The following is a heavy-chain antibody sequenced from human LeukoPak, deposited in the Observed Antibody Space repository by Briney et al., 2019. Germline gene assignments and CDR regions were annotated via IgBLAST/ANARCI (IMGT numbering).Heavy chain of an antibody. CDR2: IYYSGST. CDR1: GGSISSSSYY. J-gene: IGHJ4*02. D-gene: IGHD3-3*01. Sequence: SETLSLTCTVSGGSISSSSYYWGWIRQPPGKGLEWIGSIYYSGSTYYNPSLKSRVTISVDTSKNQFSLKLSSVTAADTAVYYCARDRGGVRFLEWLPMELDYWGQGTLVTVSS. V-gene: IGHV4-39*07. CDR3: ARDRGGVRFLEWLPMELDY.